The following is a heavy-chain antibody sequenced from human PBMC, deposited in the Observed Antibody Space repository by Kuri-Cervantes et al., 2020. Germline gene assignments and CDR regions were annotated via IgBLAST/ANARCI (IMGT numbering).Heavy chain of an antibody. CDR2: INTDGSYR. J-gene: IGHJ4*02. Sequence: GGSLRLSCAASGFTFSNYWMHWVRQAPGKGLVWVARINTDGSYRNYTDSVKGRFTISRDNADNTLYLQMNSLRAEDTAVYYCARVIPDTLFRCYDYWGQGTLVTVSS. CDR3: ARVIPDTLFRCYDY. CDR1: GFTFSNYW. V-gene: IGHV3-74*01. D-gene: IGHD2-21*01.